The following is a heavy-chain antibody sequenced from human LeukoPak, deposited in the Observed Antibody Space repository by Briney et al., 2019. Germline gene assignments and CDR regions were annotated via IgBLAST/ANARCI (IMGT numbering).Heavy chain of an antibody. V-gene: IGHV1-46*01. J-gene: IGHJ4*02. CDR2: INPSGGST. D-gene: IGHD3-22*01. CDR3: ARDYYGSSGFRYYFDY. Sequence: ASVKVSCKASGYTFTSYYMHWVRQAPGQGLEWMGIINPSGGSTSYAQKFQGRVTMTRDMSTSTVYMELSSLRSEDTAVYYCARDYYGSSGFRYYFDYWGQGTLVTVSS. CDR1: GYTFTSYY.